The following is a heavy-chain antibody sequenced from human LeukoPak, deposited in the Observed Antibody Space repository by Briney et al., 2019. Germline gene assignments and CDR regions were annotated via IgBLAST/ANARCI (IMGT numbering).Heavy chain of an antibody. Sequence: HPGRSLRLSCAASGFTFSSYAMHWVRQAPGKGLEWVAVISYDGGNKYYADSVKGRFTISRDNSKNTLYLQMNSLRAEDTAVYYCARDRSRSMVRGVTDYWGQGTLVTVSS. V-gene: IGHV3-30-3*01. J-gene: IGHJ4*02. CDR1: GFTFSSYA. CDR3: ARDRSRSMVRGVTDY. D-gene: IGHD3-10*01. CDR2: ISYDGGNK.